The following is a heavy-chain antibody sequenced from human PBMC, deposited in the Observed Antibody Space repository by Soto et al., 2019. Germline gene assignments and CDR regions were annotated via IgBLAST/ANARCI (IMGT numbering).Heavy chain of an antibody. CDR2: FYPGDSTS. CDR1: GCSFISYW. V-gene: IGHV5-51*01. CDR3: ARIIGYCRNNDCSWTFDI. D-gene: IGHD2-2*03. J-gene: IGHJ3*02. Sequence: LGESLKISCKTSGCSFISYWVACVRHKHAKGLEWMGTFYPGDSTSTYSPSFQGQVTISVDKSISTAYLHLSSLKASDTAMYYCARIIGYCRNNDCSWTFDIWGQATTVTVSS.